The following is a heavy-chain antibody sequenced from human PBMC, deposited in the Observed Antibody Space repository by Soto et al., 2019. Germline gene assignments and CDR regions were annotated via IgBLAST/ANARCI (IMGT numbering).Heavy chain of an antibody. CDR1: GGTFSSYA. V-gene: IGHV1-69*01. D-gene: IGHD3-22*01. CDR2: IIPIFGTA. Sequence: QVQLVQSGAEVKKPGSSVKVSCKASGGTFSSYAISWVRQAPGQGLEWMGGIIPIFGTANYAQKFQGRVTITADESTSTAYMELSILRSEDTAVYYCARSHYYDSSGYSGYFDYWGQGTLVTVSS. CDR3: ARSHYYDSSGYSGYFDY. J-gene: IGHJ4*02.